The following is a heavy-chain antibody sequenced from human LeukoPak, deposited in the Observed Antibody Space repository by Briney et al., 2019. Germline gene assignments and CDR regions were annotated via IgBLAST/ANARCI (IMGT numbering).Heavy chain of an antibody. J-gene: IGHJ4*02. D-gene: IGHD3-10*01. CDR2: INHSGST. Sequence: SETLSLTCAVYGGSFSGYYWSWIRQPPGKGLEWIGEINHSGSTNYNPSLKSRVTISVDTSKNQFSLKLSSVTAADTAVYYCAITETPKEKKRYYYGSGSYSIDYWGQGTLVTVSS. CDR1: GGSFSGYY. CDR3: AITETPKEKKRYYYGSGSYSIDY. V-gene: IGHV4-34*01.